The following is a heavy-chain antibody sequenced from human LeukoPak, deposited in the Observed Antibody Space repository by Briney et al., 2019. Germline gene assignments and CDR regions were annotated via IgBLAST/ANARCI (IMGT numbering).Heavy chain of an antibody. V-gene: IGHV1-18*01. J-gene: IGHJ4*02. CDR1: GYTFTSYG. CDR3: ARDLAVAGNPRRPFDY. CDR2: ISAYNGNT. D-gene: IGHD6-19*01. Sequence: ASVKVSCKASGYTFTSYGISWVRQAPGQGLEWMGWISAYNGNTNYAQKLQGRVTMTTDTSTSTAYMELRSLRSDDTAVYYCARDLAVAGNPRRPFDYWGQGTLATVSS.